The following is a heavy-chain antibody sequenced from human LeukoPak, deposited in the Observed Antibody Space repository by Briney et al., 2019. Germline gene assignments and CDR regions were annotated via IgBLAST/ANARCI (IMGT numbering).Heavy chain of an antibody. Sequence: ASVKVSCKASGYSFTAYYMHWVRQAPGQGLVWMGWINPNSGDTNYAQNFQGRVTMTRDTSISTAYMELSRLKSDDTALYYCARDMGTGRAFDIWGQGTKVTVSS. CDR1: GYSFTAYY. V-gene: IGHV1-2*02. J-gene: IGHJ3*02. D-gene: IGHD1-1*01. CDR3: ARDMGTGRAFDI. CDR2: INPNSGDT.